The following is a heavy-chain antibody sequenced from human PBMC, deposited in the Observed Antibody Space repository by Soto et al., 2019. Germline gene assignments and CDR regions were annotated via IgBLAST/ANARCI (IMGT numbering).Heavy chain of an antibody. CDR2: IIPILDMT. J-gene: IGHJ6*02. D-gene: IGHD3-3*01. V-gene: IGHV1-69*02. CDR1: GGTFSSYI. CDR3: AKSPNPGSADSAYYCMDV. Sequence: QVQLVQSGAEVKKPGSPVKVSCKASGGTFSSYIITWVRQAPGQGLEWMGRIIPILDMTYYAQRFQGRVTITANKSTSTAYMELGGLRSEDSAVYCCAKSPNPGSADSAYYCMDVWGQGTTGIFSS.